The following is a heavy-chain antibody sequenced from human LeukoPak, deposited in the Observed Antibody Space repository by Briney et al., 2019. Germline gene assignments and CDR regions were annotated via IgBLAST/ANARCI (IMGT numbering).Heavy chain of an antibody. CDR1: GFTFSSYA. CDR3: AKDKNSRRETWIQLWSKNWFDP. Sequence: GGSLRLSCAASGFTFSSYAMSWVRQAPGKGLEWVSAISGSGGSTYYADSVKGRFTISRDNSKNTLYLQMNSLRAEDTAVYYCAKDKNSRRETWIQLWSKNWFDPWGQGTLVTVFS. J-gene: IGHJ5*02. V-gene: IGHV3-23*01. CDR2: ISGSGGST. D-gene: IGHD5-18*01.